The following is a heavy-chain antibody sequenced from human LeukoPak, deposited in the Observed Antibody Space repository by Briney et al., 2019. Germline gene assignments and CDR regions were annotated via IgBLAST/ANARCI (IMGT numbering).Heavy chain of an antibody. CDR2: INPKSGGR. V-gene: IGHV1-2*02. CDR3: ALVMVGASFDY. Sequence: GASVKVSCKASGYTFTDYYMHWVRQAPGQGLEWMGWINPKSGGRSYAQRFQGRVTMARDTSISTAYMELSRLRSDDTAVYYCALVMVGASFDYWGQGTLVTVSS. D-gene: IGHD2-15*01. J-gene: IGHJ4*02. CDR1: GYTFTDYY.